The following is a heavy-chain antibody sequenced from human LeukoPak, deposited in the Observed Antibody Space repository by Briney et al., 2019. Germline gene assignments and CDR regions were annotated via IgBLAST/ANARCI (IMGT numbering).Heavy chain of an antibody. D-gene: IGHD5-24*01. CDR1: GFTFSSYA. Sequence: GGSLRLSCAASGFTFSSYAMSWVRQAPGKGLEWVSAITGSGDYTNFADSVKGRLTISRDNSKNTLYLQMNSLRAEDTAVYYCAKVDPEMATISFWGQGTLVTVSS. V-gene: IGHV3-23*01. CDR3: AKVDPEMATISF. CDR2: ITGSGDYT. J-gene: IGHJ4*02.